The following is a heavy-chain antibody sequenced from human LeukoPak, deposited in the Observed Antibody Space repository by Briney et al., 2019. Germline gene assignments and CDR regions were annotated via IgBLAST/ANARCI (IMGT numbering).Heavy chain of an antibody. D-gene: IGHD3-10*01. CDR3: ARVRQLLWFGELTYYYGMDV. V-gene: IGHV1-8*02. CDR2: INPKSGNT. Sequence: ASVKVSCKASGYTFTGYYMHWVRQAPGQGLEWMGWINPKSGNTGYAQKFQGRVTMTRNTSISTAYMELSSPRSADTAVYYCARVRQLLWFGELTYYYGMDVWGQGTTVTVSS. CDR1: GYTFTGYY. J-gene: IGHJ6*02.